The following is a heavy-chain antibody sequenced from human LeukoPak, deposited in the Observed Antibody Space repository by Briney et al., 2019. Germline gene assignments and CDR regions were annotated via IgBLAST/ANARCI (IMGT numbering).Heavy chain of an antibody. J-gene: IGHJ4*02. CDR1: GGSFSGYY. CDR3: ARGRHYYGSGSYFY. CDR2: INHSGST. Sequence: SETLSLTCAVYGGSFSGYYWSWIRQPPGKGLEWIGEINHSGSTNYNPALKSRVTISVDTSKNQFSLKLSSVTAADTAVYYCARGRHYYGSGSYFYWGQGTLVTVSS. D-gene: IGHD3-10*01. V-gene: IGHV4-34*01.